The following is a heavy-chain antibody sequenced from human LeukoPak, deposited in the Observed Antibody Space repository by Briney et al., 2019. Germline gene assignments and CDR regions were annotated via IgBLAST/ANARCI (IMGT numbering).Heavy chain of an antibody. J-gene: IGHJ6*03. Sequence: SETLSLTCTVSGGSISSSSYYWGWIRQPPGKGLEWIGSIYYSGSTYYNPSLKSRVTISVDTSKDQFSLKLSSVTAADTTVYYCARHPGSRYSGSYWPIYYYYMDVWGKGTTVTISS. CDR3: ARHPGSRYSGSYWPIYYYYMDV. CDR2: IYYSGST. D-gene: IGHD1-26*01. CDR1: GGSISSSSYY. V-gene: IGHV4-39*01.